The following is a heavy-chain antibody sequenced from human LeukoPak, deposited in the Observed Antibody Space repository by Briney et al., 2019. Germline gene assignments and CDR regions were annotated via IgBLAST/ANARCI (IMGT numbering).Heavy chain of an antibody. D-gene: IGHD3-22*01. CDR2: IDNAGSIT. CDR1: GFTFSSYW. J-gene: IGHJ4*02. Sequence: PGGSLRLSCAASGFTFSSYWIHWVRQAPGKGLVWVSRIDNAGSITTYADSVKGRFTISRDNSKNTLYLQMNSLRAEDTAVYYCARESYDSSGYYTYWGQGTLVTVSS. CDR3: ARESYDSSGYYTY. V-gene: IGHV3-74*03.